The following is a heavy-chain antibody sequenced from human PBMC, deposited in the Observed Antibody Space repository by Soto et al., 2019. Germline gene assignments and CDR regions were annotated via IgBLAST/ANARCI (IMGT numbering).Heavy chain of an antibody. V-gene: IGHV3-72*01. CDR1: GLTFSDHY. J-gene: IGHJ4*02. D-gene: IGHD6-19*01. Sequence: GGSLRLSCAASGLTFSDHYMDWVRQAPGKGLEWVGRTRDKANNFITEYAASVNGRFTISRDDSKNSLYLQMNTLKTEDTAMYYCTSGGLSRGLHYWGQGALVTVSS. CDR3: TSGGLSRGLHY. CDR2: TRDKANNFIT.